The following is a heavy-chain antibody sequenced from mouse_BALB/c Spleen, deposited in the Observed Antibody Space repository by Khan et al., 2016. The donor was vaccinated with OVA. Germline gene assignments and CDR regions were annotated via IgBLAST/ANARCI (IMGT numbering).Heavy chain of an antibody. CDR3: ARGNYYGGSSGFGY. CDR1: GYTFSSYW. V-gene: IGHV1-9*01. J-gene: IGHJ3*01. CDR2: ILPGSGRN. Sequence: QVQLKQSGAELMKPGASVKISCKATGYTFSSYWIEWVKQRPGHGLEWIGEILPGSGRNNYNEKFKGKATFTADTSSNTAYMQLSNLTSDDSAVYYCARGNYYGGSSGFGYWGQGTLVTVSA. D-gene: IGHD1-1*01.